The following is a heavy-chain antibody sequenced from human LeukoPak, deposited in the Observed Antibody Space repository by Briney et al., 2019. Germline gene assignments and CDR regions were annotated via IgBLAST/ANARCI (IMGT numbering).Heavy chain of an antibody. V-gene: IGHV4-59*01. J-gene: IGHJ4*02. Sequence: SETLSLTCTVSGGSISSYYWSWIRQPPGKGLEWIGYNYYSGSTNYNPSLKSRVTISVDTSKNQFSLKLSSVTAADTAVYYCARGGWLPLYYFDYWGQGTLVTVSS. CDR2: NYYSGST. D-gene: IGHD5-12*01. CDR1: GGSISSYY. CDR3: ARGGWLPLYYFDY.